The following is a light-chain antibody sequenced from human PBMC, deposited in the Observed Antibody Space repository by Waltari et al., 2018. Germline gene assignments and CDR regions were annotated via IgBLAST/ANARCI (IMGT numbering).Light chain of an antibody. CDR2: KNN. CDR1: SSKIGSNY. CDR3: AAWDDSLSGLV. Sequence: QSVLTQPPSASGTPGQKVTISGNGSSSKIGSNYVYGYQQLPGTAPKLLIFKNNQRPSGVPDRFSDSKSGTSASLAINGLRSEDEADYYCAAWDDSLSGLVLGGGTKVTVL. V-gene: IGLV1-47*01. J-gene: IGLJ3*02.